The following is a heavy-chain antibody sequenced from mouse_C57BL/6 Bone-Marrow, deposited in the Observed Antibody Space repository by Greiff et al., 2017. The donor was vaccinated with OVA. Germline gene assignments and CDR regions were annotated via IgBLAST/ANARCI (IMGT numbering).Heavy chain of an antibody. J-gene: IGHJ3*01. CDR1: GYTFTSYW. CDR2: IYPGSGST. Sequence: VQLQQPGAELVKPGASVKMSCKASGYTFTSYWITWVKQRPGQGLEWIGDIYPGSGSTNYNEKFKSKATLTVDTSSSTAYMQLSSLTSEDSAVYYCARRGTTVVDPFAYWGQGTLVTVSA. CDR3: ARRGTTVVDPFAY. D-gene: IGHD1-1*01. V-gene: IGHV1-55*01.